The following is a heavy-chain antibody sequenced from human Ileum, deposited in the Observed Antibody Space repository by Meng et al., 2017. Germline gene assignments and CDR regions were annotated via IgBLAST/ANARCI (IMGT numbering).Heavy chain of an antibody. CDR2: TFYRAKWIM. CDR1: GDSCFSKDAI. CDR3: ATLVGNSWLPD. D-gene: IGHD6-13*01. Sequence: VPRHPSGAGTVKPSQTLSLTGSISGDSCFSKDAIWNWLRQAPSRVLEWLGRTFYRAKWIMDYAVSFESRITINPDTSTNNIILQLNSVSPEDTAIYYCATLVGNSWLPDWGQGTLVTVSS. J-gene: IGHJ4*02. V-gene: IGHV6-1*01.